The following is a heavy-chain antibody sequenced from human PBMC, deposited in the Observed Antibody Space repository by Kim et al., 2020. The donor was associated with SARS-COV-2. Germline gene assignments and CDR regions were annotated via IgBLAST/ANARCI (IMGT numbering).Heavy chain of an antibody. CDR3: ARREGGSNYFDY. Sequence: NPPLKSGVTKSVDTSKTQFSLKLSSVTAADTAVYYCARREGGSNYFDYWGQGTLVTVSS. D-gene: IGHD1-26*01. J-gene: IGHJ4*02. V-gene: IGHV4-59*08.